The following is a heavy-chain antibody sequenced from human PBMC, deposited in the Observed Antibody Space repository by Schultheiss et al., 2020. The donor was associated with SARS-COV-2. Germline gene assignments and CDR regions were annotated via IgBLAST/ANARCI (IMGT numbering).Heavy chain of an antibody. V-gene: IGHV4-31*03. CDR2: IYYSGST. D-gene: IGHD5-18*01. CDR1: GGSISSGGYY. J-gene: IGHJ4*02. CDR3: ARHEGGYLGYFHH. Sequence: SETLSLTCTVSGGSISSGGYYWSWIRQHPGKGLEWIGYIYYSGSTHYNPSLKSRVTISVDTSKNQFSLKLSSVTPADTAVYYCARHEGGYLGYFHHWGRGTLVTVSS.